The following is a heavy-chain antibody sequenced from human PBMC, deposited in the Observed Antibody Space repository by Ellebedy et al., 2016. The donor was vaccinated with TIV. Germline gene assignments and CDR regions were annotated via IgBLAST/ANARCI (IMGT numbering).Heavy chain of an antibody. CDR2: IYYSGST. D-gene: IGHD6-19*01. V-gene: IGHV4-39*01. Sequence: MPSETLSLTCTVSGGSISSSSYYWGWIRQPPGKGLEWIGSIYYSGSTYYNPSLKSRVTISVDTSKNQFSLKLSSVTAADTAVYYCARLRGIAVAGSRGWFDPWGQGTLVTVSS. CDR3: ARLRGIAVAGSRGWFDP. J-gene: IGHJ5*02. CDR1: GGSISSSSYY.